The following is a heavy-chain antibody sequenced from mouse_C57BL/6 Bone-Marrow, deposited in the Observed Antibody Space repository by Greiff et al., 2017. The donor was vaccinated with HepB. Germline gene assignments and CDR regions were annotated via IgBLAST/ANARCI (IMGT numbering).Heavy chain of an antibody. V-gene: IGHV5-4*01. J-gene: IGHJ1*03. Sequence: DVHLVESGGGLVKPGGSLKLSCAASGFTFSSYAMSWVRQTPEKRLEWVATISDGGSYTYYPDNVKGRFTISRDNAKNNLYLQMSHLKSEDTAMYYCARWGIPYGYFDVWGTGTTVTVSS. D-gene: IGHD6-5*01. CDR2: ISDGGSYT. CDR1: GFTFSSYA. CDR3: ARWGIPYGYFDV.